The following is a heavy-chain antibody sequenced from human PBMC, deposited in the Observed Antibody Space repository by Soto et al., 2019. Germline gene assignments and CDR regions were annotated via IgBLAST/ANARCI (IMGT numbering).Heavy chain of an antibody. CDR1: GGTFNSYA. Sequence: QVQLVQSGAEVKKPGSSVKISCKASGGTFNSYAISWVRQAPGQGLEWMGGIIPIFGTPNYAQRFQGRVTIIADESTSTAYLQLSTLRSEDTAMYYCARALPVGSTNWFDPWGQGTLVTVSS. J-gene: IGHJ5*02. D-gene: IGHD1-26*01. V-gene: IGHV1-69*12. CDR3: ARALPVGSTNWFDP. CDR2: IIPIFGTP.